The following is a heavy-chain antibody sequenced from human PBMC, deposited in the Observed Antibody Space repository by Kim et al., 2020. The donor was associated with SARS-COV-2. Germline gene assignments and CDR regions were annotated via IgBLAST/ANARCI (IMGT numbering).Heavy chain of an antibody. CDR2: IYYSGST. CDR1: GGSISSYY. D-gene: IGHD3-22*01. V-gene: IGHV4-59*13. Sequence: SETLSLTCTVSGGSISSYYWSWIRQPPGKGLEWIGYIYYSGSTNYNPSLKSRVTISVDTSKNQFSLKLSSVTAADTAVYYCARTGAYSSGYYYASFDYWGQGTLVTVSS. CDR3: ARTGAYSSGYYYASFDY. J-gene: IGHJ4*02.